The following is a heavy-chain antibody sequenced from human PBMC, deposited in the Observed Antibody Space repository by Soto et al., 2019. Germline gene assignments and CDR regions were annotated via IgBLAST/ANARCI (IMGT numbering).Heavy chain of an antibody. CDR1: GYTFTSYD. CDR2: MNPNSGNT. CDR3: ARSVEWLASFDY. Sequence: QVQLVQSGAEVKKPGASVKVSCKASGYTFTSYDINWVRQATGQGLEWMGWMNPNSGNTGYAHKFQGRVTMTRNTSISTAYMELSSLRSDDTDVYYCARSVEWLASFDYWGQGTLVTVSS. J-gene: IGHJ4*02. V-gene: IGHV1-8*01. D-gene: IGHD6-19*01.